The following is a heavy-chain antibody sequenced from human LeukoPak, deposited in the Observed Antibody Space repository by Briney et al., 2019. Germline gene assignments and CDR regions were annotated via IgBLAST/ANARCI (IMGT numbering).Heavy chain of an antibody. Sequence: GGSLRLSCAASGFSVTSNYMSWVRQAPGQGLEWVSVFYSSGYTKYADSVKGRFSISRDTSENTLSLHMNSLRAEDSAVYYCAAKGNGYTGTYVFAHWGRGTLVTVSS. CDR3: AAKGNGYTGTYVFAH. CDR1: GFSVTSNY. CDR2: FYSSGYT. D-gene: IGHD5-12*01. J-gene: IGHJ4*02. V-gene: IGHV3-66*01.